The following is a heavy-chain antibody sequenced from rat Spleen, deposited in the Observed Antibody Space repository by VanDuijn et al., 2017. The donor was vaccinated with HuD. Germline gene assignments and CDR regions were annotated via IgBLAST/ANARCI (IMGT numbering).Heavy chain of an antibody. CDR3: ATPPIPGVLPFDYYVMDA. CDR2: LSPSGRNI. V-gene: IGHV5-19*01. CDR1: GFTFSNYG. D-gene: IGHD3-4*01. J-gene: IGHJ4*01. Sequence: EVQLVESGGGLVQPGRSLKLSCAASGFTFSNYGMHWIRQAPTKGLEWVASLSPSGRNIYYLYSVKGRFTISRVNAKSPLTLQMDSLRSEDTATYYCATPPIPGVLPFDYYVMDAWGQGASVTVSS.